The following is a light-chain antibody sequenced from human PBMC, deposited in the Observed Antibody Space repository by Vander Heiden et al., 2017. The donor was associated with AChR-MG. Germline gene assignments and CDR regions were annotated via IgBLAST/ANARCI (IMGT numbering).Light chain of an antibody. CDR2: AAS. J-gene: IGKJ2*01. Sequence: DIQMTQAPSSPSASVGDRVTITCRASQSISSYLNWYQQKPGKAPKLLIYAASSLQSGVPSRFSGSGSGTDFTLTISMLQPEDFATYYCQQSDSTPPTFGQGTRLEIK. V-gene: IGKV1-39*01. CDR3: QQSDSTPPT. CDR1: QSISSY.